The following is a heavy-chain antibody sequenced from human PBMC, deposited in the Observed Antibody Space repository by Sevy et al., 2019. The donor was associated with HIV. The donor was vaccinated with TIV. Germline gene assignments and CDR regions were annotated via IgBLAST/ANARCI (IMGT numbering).Heavy chain of an antibody. V-gene: IGHV3-15*01. CDR3: TTGVEGEIAVAVSDY. J-gene: IGHJ4*02. D-gene: IGHD6-19*01. CDR1: GFTFSNAW. CDR2: IKSKTDGGTT. Sequence: GGSLRLSCAASGFTFSNAWMSWVRQAPGKGLEWVGRIKSKTDGGTTDYAAPVKGRFTISRHDSKNTLYLQMNSLKTEDTAVYYCTTGVEGEIAVAVSDYWGQRTLVTVSS.